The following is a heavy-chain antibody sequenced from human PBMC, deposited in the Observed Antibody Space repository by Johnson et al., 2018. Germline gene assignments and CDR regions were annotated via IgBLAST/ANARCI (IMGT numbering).Heavy chain of an antibody. Sequence: QVQLQESGGGLFQPGGSXKLSCAASGLNFGGSVMHWVRQASGKGLEWVALISYDGSKKHYADSVEGRLTVSRDIPRNTLNLQMNSLRAEDTAVYLKIGLGLFCGVGITSSLGRGNVLCYYMDVWGKGTAVTVSS. J-gene: IGHJ6*03. CDR1: GLNFGGSV. D-gene: IGHD3-3*01. V-gene: IGHV3-30*03. CDR2: ISYDGSKK. CDR3: IGLGLFCGVGITSSLGRGNVLCYYMDV.